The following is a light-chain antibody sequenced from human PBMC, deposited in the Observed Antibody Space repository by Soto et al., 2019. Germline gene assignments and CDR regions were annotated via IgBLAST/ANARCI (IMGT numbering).Light chain of an antibody. J-gene: IGKJ5*01. CDR1: QGIISY. CDR2: AAS. CDR3: QQLNTYPPT. V-gene: IGKV1-9*01. Sequence: DIQLTQSPSFLSASVGDRVTITFRATQGIISYLAWYQQTXGQAPKXXIYAASTLQGGVPSRFSGSGAGTEFTLTISSLQPEDFATYYCQQLNTYPPTFGQGTRLEIK.